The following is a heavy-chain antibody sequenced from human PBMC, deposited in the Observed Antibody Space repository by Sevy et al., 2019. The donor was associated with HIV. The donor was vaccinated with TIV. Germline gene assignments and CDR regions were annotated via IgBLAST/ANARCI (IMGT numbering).Heavy chain of an antibody. J-gene: IGHJ4*02. V-gene: IGHV3-33*01. CDR2: IWFDGSNQ. Sequence: GGSLRLSCAASGFTFGSYGMHWVRQAPGKGLEWVAVIWFDGSNQYYGDSVKGRFTISRDNSKNTVYLHMNSLRVDVTAVYYCARESGSDWYLDFWGQGTLVTVSS. CDR3: ARESGSDWYLDF. CDR1: GFTFGSYG. D-gene: IGHD6-19*01.